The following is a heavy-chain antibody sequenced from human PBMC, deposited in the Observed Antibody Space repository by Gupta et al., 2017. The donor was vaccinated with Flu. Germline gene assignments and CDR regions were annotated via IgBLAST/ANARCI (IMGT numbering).Heavy chain of an antibody. D-gene: IGHD6-19*01. CDR1: GFSFSNYW. CDR3: ARGYSNGWYDYYYYGMDV. CDR2: ISSEGSRA. Sequence: EVKLVESGGGLVQPGGSLRLSCGASGFSFSNYWMHWVRPAPGMGLVWVSRISSEGSRADYADSVKGRFTILRDNTKDTLYLQMNSLRAEDTAVYYCARGYSNGWYDYYYYGMDVWGQGTTVTVSS. J-gene: IGHJ6*02. V-gene: IGHV3-74*01.